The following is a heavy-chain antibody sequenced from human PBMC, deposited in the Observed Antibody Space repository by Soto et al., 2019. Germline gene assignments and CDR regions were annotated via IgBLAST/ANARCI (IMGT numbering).Heavy chain of an antibody. CDR1: GYSFTSYW. V-gene: IGHV5-51*01. CDR2: IYPGDSDT. CDR3: ATKLGGVQRASWFDP. D-gene: IGHD1-1*01. J-gene: IGHJ5*02. Sequence: PGDSLKISCKGSGYSFTSYWIGWVRQMPGKGLEWMGIIYPGDSDTRYSPSFQGQVTISADKSISTAYLQWSSLKASDTAMYYCATKLGGVQRASWFDPWGQGTLVTVSS.